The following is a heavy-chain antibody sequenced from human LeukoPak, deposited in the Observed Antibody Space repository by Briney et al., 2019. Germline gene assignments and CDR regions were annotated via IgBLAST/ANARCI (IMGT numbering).Heavy chain of an antibody. D-gene: IGHD5-18*01. CDR3: ARAQIQLWLRPYYHYGMDV. CDR1: GGSISSGGYY. V-gene: IGHV4-31*03. Sequence: PSETLSLTCTVSGGSISSGGYYWSWIRQHPGKGLEWIGYIYYSGSTYYNPSLKSRVTISVDTSKNQFSLKLSSVTAADTAVYYCARAQIQLWLRPYYHYGMDVWGQGTTVTVSS. CDR2: IYYSGST. J-gene: IGHJ6*02.